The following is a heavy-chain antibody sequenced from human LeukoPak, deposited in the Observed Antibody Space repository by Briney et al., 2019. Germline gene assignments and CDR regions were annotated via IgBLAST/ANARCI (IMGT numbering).Heavy chain of an antibody. V-gene: IGHV4-30-2*01. CDR1: GGSISSGGYS. CDR2: IYHSGST. J-gene: IGHJ4*02. D-gene: IGHD7-27*01. CDR3: ASGDRGYFDY. Sequence: SETLSLICGVSGGSISSGGYSWSWIRQPPGKGLEWIGYIYHSGSTYYNPSLKSRVTISVDRSKNQSSLKLSSVTAADTAVYYCASGDRGYFDYWGQGTLVTVSS.